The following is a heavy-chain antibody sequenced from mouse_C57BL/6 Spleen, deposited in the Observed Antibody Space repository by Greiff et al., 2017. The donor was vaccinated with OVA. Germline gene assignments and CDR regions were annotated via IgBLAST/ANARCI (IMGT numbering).Heavy chain of an antibody. CDR2: IDPETGGT. CDR1: GYTFTDYE. CDR3: TMVYYDYDGNFDY. V-gene: IGHV1-15*01. D-gene: IGHD2-4*01. Sequence: QVQLQQSGAELVRPGASVTLSCKASGYTFTDYEMHWVKQTPVHGLEWIGAIDPETGGTAYNQKFKGKAILTADKSSSTAYMELRSLTSEDSAVYYCTMVYYDYDGNFDYWGQGTTLTVSS. J-gene: IGHJ2*01.